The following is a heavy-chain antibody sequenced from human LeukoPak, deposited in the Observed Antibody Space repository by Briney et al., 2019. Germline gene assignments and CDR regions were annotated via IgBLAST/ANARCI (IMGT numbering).Heavy chain of an antibody. J-gene: IGHJ4*02. Sequence: GGSLRLSCAASGFTFSNYIMHWVRQAPGKGLDWVAVILENGSNQYYADSVKGRFTISRDNTKKSLYLQMNSLRAEDTAVYYCARLSTPDTSDYYRYRSFDYWGQGTLVSVSS. CDR3: ARLSTPDTSDYYRYRSFDY. V-gene: IGHV3-30*04. D-gene: IGHD3-22*01. CDR1: GFTFSNYI. CDR2: ILENGSNQ.